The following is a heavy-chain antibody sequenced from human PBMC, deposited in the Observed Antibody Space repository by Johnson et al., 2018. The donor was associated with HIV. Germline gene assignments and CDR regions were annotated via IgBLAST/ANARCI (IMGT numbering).Heavy chain of an antibody. CDR3: ARPRPRIVVAKGAFEI. D-gene: IGHD3-22*01. CDR2: ISYDGSNK. Sequence: VQLLESGGGVVQPGRSLRLSCAASGFTFSSYAMHWVRQAPGKGLEWVAVISYDGSNKYYADSVKGRFTISRDNSKNTLYLQMNSLRAEDTAVYYCARPRPRIVVAKGAFEIWGQGTMVTVSS. CDR1: GFTFSSYA. J-gene: IGHJ3*02. V-gene: IGHV3-30-3*01.